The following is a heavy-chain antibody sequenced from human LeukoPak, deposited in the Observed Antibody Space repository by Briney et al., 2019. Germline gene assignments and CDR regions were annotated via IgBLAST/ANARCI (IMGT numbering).Heavy chain of an antibody. V-gene: IGHV1-3*01. CDR3: ARAEKDRAYYDILTGYQPWYYFDY. CDR2: INAGNGNT. D-gene: IGHD3-9*01. J-gene: IGHJ4*02. CDR1: GYTFTSYA. Sequence: ASAKVSCKASGYTFTSYAMHWVRQAPGQRLEWMGWINAGNGNTKYSQKFQGRVTITRDTSASTAYMELSSLRSEDTAVYYCARAEKDRAYYDILTGYQPWYYFDYWGQGTLVTVSS.